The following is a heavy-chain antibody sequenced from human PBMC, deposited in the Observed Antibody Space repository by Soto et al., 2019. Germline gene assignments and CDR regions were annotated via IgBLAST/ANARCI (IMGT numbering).Heavy chain of an antibody. V-gene: IGHV4-39*07. J-gene: IGHJ6*02. CDR3: ARLGVRGVIIPYYYYGMDV. D-gene: IGHD3-10*01. CDR2: IYHSGST. Sequence: PSETLSLTCTVSGGSTSSSLYHRVWIRQPPGKGLEWIGEIYHSGSTNYNPSLKSRVTISVDKSKNQFSLKLSSVTAADTAVYYCARLGVRGVIIPYYYYGMDVWGQGTTVT. CDR1: GGSTSSSLYH.